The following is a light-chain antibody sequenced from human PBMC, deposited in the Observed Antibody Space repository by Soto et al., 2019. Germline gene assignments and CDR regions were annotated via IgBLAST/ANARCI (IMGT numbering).Light chain of an antibody. CDR2: DAS. Sequence: DIVLTQSPATLSLSPGDRATLSCRASQSISRYLAWYQQKPGQAPRLLIYDASKRAAGIPARYSASGSGTDFTLTITSLEPEDCAVYYCQQRSNWPATFGGGTKVEIK. CDR1: QSISRY. J-gene: IGKJ4*01. CDR3: QQRSNWPAT. V-gene: IGKV3-11*01.